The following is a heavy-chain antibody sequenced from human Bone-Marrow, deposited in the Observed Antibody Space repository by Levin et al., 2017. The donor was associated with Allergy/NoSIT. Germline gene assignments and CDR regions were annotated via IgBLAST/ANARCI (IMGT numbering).Heavy chain of an antibody. V-gene: IGHV3-23*01. J-gene: IGHJ6*01. Sequence: PGGSLRLSCEVSGFSFNSYAMNWVRQAPGKRLEWVSSISGLGPNTYYADSVKGRFTISRDSSKNTLYLQMDSLRAEDTAVYYCEKGFTLYYYYNGMDVWGQGTTVTVSS. CDR1: GFSFNSYA. CDR2: ISGLGPNT. CDR3: EKGFTLYYYYNGMDV. D-gene: IGHD2-15*01.